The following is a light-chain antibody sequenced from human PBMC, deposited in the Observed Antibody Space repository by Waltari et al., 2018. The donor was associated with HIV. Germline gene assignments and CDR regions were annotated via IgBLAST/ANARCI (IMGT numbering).Light chain of an antibody. V-gene: IGKV1-9*01. J-gene: IGKJ5*01. CDR1: QGISSH. Sequence: DIQLTQSPSFLSASVGDRVTITCRASQGISSHLAWYKQKPGKAPNLLIYAASSLQGGVPSRFSGSGSGTEFTLTISSLQPEDFATYFCQHLNTYPITFGQGTRLDIK. CDR2: AAS. CDR3: QHLNTYPIT.